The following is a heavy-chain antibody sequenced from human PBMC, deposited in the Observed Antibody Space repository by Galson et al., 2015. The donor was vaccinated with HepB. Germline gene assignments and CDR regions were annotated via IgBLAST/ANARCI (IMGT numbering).Heavy chain of an antibody. J-gene: IGHJ4*02. D-gene: IGHD6-13*01. CDR2: ISAYNGNT. CDR1: GYTLTSYG. Sequence: SVKVSCKASGYTLTSYGISWVRQAPGQGLEWMGWISAYNGNTNYAQKLQGRVTMTTDTSTSTAYMELRSLRSDDTAVYYCARDLLPRGSALAAAGTTPYYFDYWGQGTLVTVSS. CDR3: ARDLLPRGSALAAAGTTPYYFDY. V-gene: IGHV1-18*04.